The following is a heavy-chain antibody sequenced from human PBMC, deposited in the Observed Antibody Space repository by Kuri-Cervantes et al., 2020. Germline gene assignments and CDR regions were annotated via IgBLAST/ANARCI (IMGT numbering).Heavy chain of an antibody. Sequence: ASVKVSCKASGYTFTSEGITWVRRAPGQGLEWMGWISPFHGTTNYAQKFQGRVTMATDTSTSTAYMELSSLRSEDTAVYYCARVSGYCSGGSCYPAFDIWGQGTMVTVSS. CDR3: ARVSGYCSGGSCYPAFDI. V-gene: IGHV1-18*01. D-gene: IGHD2-15*01. CDR1: GYTFTSEG. J-gene: IGHJ3*02. CDR2: ISPFHGTT.